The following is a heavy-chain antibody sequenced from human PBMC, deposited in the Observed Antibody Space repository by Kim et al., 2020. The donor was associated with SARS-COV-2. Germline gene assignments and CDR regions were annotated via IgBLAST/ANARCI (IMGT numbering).Heavy chain of an antibody. J-gene: IGHJ5*02. CDR2: IWYDGSNK. Sequence: GGSLRLSCAASGFTFSSYGMHWVRQAPGKGLEWVAVIWYDGSNKYYADSVKGRFTISRDNSKNTLYLQMNSLRAEDTAVYYCAREKGGLSMVGWFDPWGQGTLVTVSS. V-gene: IGHV3-33*01. D-gene: IGHD3-10*01. CDR1: GFTFSSYG. CDR3: AREKGGLSMVGWFDP.